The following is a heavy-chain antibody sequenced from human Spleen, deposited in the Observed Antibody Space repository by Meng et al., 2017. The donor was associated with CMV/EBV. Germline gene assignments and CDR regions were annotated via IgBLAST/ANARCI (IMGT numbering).Heavy chain of an antibody. CDR1: GFTFNSYA. D-gene: IGHD4-11*01. J-gene: IGHJ4*02. Sequence: SGFTFNSYAMDWVRQAQGKGLEWVAVISYDGSSEYYVDSVKGRFTISRDNSKNTLYLQMNSLRAEDTAVYYCARGGALTVMYYFDSWGQGTLVTVSS. V-gene: IGHV3-30*04. CDR3: ARGGALTVMYYFDS. CDR2: ISYDGSSE.